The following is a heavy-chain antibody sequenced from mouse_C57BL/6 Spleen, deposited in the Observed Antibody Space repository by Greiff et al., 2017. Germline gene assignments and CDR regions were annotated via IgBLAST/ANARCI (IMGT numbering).Heavy chain of an antibody. CDR1: GYAFSSSW. CDR3: AREARSYFDV. CDR2: IYPGDGDT. Sequence: LMEPGASVKISCKASGYAFSSSWMNWVKQRPGKGLEWIGRIYPGDGDTNYNGKFKGKATLTADKSSSTAYMQLSSLTSEDSAVYFCAREARSYFDVWGTGTTVTVSS. V-gene: IGHV1-82*01. J-gene: IGHJ1*03.